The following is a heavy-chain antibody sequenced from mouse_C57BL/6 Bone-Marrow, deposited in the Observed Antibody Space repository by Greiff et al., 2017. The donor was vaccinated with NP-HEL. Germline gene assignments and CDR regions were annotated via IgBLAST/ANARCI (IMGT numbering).Heavy chain of an antibody. D-gene: IGHD1-1*01. V-gene: IGHV1-82*01. CDR3: ARGGYYYGSSGYYAMDY. Sequence: VQLQQSGPELVKPGASVKISCKASGYAFSSSWMNWVKQRPGKGLEWIGRIYPGDGDTNYNGKFKGKATLTADKSSSTAYMQLSSLTSEDSAVYFCARGGYYYGSSGYYAMDYWGQGTSVTVSS. CDR1: GYAFSSSW. J-gene: IGHJ4*01. CDR2: IYPGDGDT.